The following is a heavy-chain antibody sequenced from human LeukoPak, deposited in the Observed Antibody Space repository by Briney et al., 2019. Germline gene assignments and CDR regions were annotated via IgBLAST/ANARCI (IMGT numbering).Heavy chain of an antibody. CDR1: GYTFTSYD. D-gene: IGHD5-12*01. V-gene: IGHV1-8*03. J-gene: IGHJ6*03. CDR3: ARARRATTSYYMDV. Sequence: ASVKVSCKASGYTFTSYDINWVGQATGQGLEWMGWMNPNSGNTGYAQKFQGRVTITRNTSISTAYMELSSLRSEDTAVYYCARARRATTSYYMDVWGKGTTVTVSS. CDR2: MNPNSGNT.